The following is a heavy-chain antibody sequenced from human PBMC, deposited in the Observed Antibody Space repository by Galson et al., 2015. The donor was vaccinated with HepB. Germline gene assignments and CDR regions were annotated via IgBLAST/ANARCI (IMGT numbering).Heavy chain of an antibody. Sequence: SLRLSCAASGFTFSSYAMHWVRQAPGKGLDYVSAISSNGGSTYYADSVKGRFTISRDNSKNTLYLQMSSLRAEDTAVYYCVKDVKPNGYYYYYGMDVWGQGTTVTVSS. D-gene: IGHD1-14*01. V-gene: IGHV3-64D*06. J-gene: IGHJ6*02. CDR3: VKDVKPNGYYYYYGMDV. CDR1: GFTFSSYA. CDR2: ISSNGGST.